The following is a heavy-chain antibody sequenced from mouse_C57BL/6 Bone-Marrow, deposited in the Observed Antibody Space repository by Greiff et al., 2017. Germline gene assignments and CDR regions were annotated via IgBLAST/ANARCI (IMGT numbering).Heavy chain of an antibody. CDR3: ASGYGNYMFAY. CDR2: IWGVGST. CDR1: GFSFTSYG. V-gene: IGHV2-6*01. D-gene: IGHD2-1*01. Sequence: VQLVESGPGLVAPSQSLSITCTVSGFSFTSYGVDWVRQSPGKGLEWLGVIWGVGSTNYNSALKSRLSISKDNSKSQVFLKMNSLQTDDTAMYYCASGYGNYMFAYWGQGTLVTVSA. J-gene: IGHJ3*01.